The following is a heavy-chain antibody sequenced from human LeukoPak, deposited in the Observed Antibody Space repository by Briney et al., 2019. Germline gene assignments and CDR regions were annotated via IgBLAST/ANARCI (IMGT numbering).Heavy chain of an antibody. CDR3: ASWGAGGNS. CDR2: INPDGSAK. V-gene: IGHV3-7*01. CDR1: GFTLSTYW. D-gene: IGHD3-16*01. Sequence: GGSLRLSCEASGFTLSTYWMNWVRQVPGKGLEWVANINPDGSAKRYVDSVKGRFTIARDNADNSLSLQMNSLRAEDTAVYYCASWGAGGNSWGQGTLVTVSS. J-gene: IGHJ4*02.